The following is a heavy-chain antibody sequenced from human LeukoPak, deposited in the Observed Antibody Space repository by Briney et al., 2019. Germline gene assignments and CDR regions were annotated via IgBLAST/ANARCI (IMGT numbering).Heavy chain of an antibody. Sequence: SETLSLTCAVYGGSFSGYYWSWIRQPPGKGLEWIGEINHSGSTNYNPSLKSRVTISVDTFKNQFSLKLSSVTAADTAVYYCARGNSWWYNWFDPWGQGTLVTVSS. J-gene: IGHJ5*02. CDR3: ARGNSWWYNWFDP. V-gene: IGHV4-34*01. D-gene: IGHD2-8*02. CDR1: GGSFSGYY. CDR2: INHSGST.